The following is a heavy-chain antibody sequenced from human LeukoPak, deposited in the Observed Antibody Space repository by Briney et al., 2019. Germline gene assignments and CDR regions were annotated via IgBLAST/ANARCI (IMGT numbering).Heavy chain of an antibody. Sequence: VKVSCKASGYTFTTYNIHWVRQAPEQGLEWMGWITPNSGGTNYAQKFQGRVTMTRDTSISTAYMELSRLRSDDTAAYSCARGRGGGYFDFWGQETLVTVSS. V-gene: IGHV1-2*02. CDR1: GYTFTTYN. CDR3: ARGRGGGYFDF. CDR2: ITPNSGGT. D-gene: IGHD2-15*01. J-gene: IGHJ4*02.